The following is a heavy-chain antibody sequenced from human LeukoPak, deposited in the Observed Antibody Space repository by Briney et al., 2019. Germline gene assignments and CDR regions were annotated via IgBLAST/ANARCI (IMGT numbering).Heavy chain of an antibody. Sequence: GESLKISCKGSGYSFTSYWIGWVRQMPGKGLEWMGIIYPGDSDTRYSPSFQGQVTISADTSISTAYMELSRLRSDDTAVYYCAREGWIQLWLRSHYYMDVWGKGTTVTVSS. CDR1: GYSFTSYW. J-gene: IGHJ6*03. V-gene: IGHV5-51*01. D-gene: IGHD5-18*01. CDR2: IYPGDSDT. CDR3: AREGWIQLWLRSHYYMDV.